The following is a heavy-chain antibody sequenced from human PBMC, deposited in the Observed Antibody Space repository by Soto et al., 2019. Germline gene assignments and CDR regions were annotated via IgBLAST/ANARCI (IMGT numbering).Heavy chain of an antibody. J-gene: IGHJ4*02. CDR1: GDSISSDKW. CDR3: ASGETQQQRDY. Sequence: QVQLQESGPGLVTPSGTLSLTCAVSGDSISSDKWWSWIRQPPGKGLQWIGEIYHSGSTKYNPSLKSRVIISVDKSKNQFSLKLSSVTDADTAVYYWASGETQQQRDYWGQGTLVTVSS. D-gene: IGHD6-13*01. V-gene: IGHV4-4*02. CDR2: IYHSGST.